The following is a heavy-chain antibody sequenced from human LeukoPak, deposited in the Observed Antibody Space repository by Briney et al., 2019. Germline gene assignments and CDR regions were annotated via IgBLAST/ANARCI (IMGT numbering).Heavy chain of an antibody. V-gene: IGHV3-23*01. J-gene: IGHJ3*02. Sequence: GGSLRLSCAASGFIFSNYAMSWVRQAPGKGLEWVSAISASNDYTYYTDSVKGRFTISSDYSKNTLYLQMNSLRAEDTAVYYCAREITMIVSYAFDIWGLGTMVTVSS. D-gene: IGHD3-22*01. CDR2: ISASNDYT. CDR3: AREITMIVSYAFDI. CDR1: GFIFSNYA.